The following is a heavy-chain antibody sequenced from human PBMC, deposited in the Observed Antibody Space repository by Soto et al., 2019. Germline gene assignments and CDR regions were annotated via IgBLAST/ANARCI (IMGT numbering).Heavy chain of an antibody. CDR1: GGSISSSSYY. D-gene: IGHD3-3*02. Sequence: QLQLQESGPGLVKPSETLSLTCTVSGGSISSSSYYWGWIRQPPGKGLEWIGSIYYSGSTYYNPSPKTRVTISVDTSKTQFSLKLSSVTAADTAVYYCASPKLAFYTWFDPWGQGTLVTVSS. J-gene: IGHJ5*02. CDR2: IYYSGST. CDR3: ASPKLAFYTWFDP. V-gene: IGHV4-39*01.